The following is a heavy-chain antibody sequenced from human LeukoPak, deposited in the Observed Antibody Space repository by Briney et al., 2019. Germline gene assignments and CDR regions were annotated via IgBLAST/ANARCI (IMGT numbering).Heavy chain of an antibody. V-gene: IGHV3-21*01. Sequence: PGGSLRLSCAASGFTFSSYSMNWVRQAPGKGLEWVSSISSSSSYIYYADSVKGRFTISRDNAKNSLYLQMNSLRAEDTAVYYCARGDAVAGLLDYWGQGTLVSDSS. D-gene: IGHD6-19*01. J-gene: IGHJ4*02. CDR1: GFTFSSYS. CDR3: ARGDAVAGLLDY. CDR2: ISSSSSYI.